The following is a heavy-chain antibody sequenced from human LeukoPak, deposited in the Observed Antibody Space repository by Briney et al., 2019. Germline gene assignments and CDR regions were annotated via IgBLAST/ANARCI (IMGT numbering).Heavy chain of an antibody. Sequence: GASVKVSCKASGYTFTGYYMHWVRQAPGQGLEWMGWINPNSGGTNYAQKFQGRVTMTRDTSISTAYMELSSLRSEDTAVYYCARRGRYGSGSYEDYWGQGTLVTVSS. D-gene: IGHD3-10*01. CDR1: GYTFTGYY. J-gene: IGHJ4*02. CDR2: INPNSGGT. CDR3: ARRGRYGSGSYEDY. V-gene: IGHV1-2*02.